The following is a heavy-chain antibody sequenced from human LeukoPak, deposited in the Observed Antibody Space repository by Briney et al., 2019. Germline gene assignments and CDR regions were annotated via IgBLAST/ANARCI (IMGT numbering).Heavy chain of an antibody. CDR2: ISSSSSNI. CDR1: GFMFSAYA. D-gene: IGHD5-18*01. CDR3: AAEDTAMGWVDI. J-gene: IGHJ3*02. Sequence: PGGSLRLSCAASGFMFSAYAMNWVRQAPGKGLEWISYISSSSSNIYYADSVKGRFTISRDNAKNSLYLQMNSLRAEDTAVYYCAAEDTAMGWVDIWGQGTMVTVSS. V-gene: IGHV3-48*04.